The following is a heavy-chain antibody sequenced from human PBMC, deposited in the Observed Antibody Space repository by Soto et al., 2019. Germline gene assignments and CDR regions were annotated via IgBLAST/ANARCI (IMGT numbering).Heavy chain of an antibody. CDR3: AREGCSSTSCYPTYYYYGMDV. V-gene: IGHV4-59*13. Sequence: PSETLSLTCTVSGGSISSYYWSWIRQPPGKGLEWIGYIYYSGSTNYNPSLKSRVTISVDTSKNQFSLKLSSVTAADTAVYYCAREGCSSTSCYPTYYYYGMDVWGQGTTVTV. CDR1: GGSISSYY. D-gene: IGHD2-2*01. CDR2: IYYSGST. J-gene: IGHJ6*02.